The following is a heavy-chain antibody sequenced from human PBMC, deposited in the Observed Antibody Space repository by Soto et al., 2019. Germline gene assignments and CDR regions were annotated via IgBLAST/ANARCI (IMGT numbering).Heavy chain of an antibody. V-gene: IGHV3-33*01. J-gene: IGHJ6*02. CDR3: ARCKQKVIHCAMDV. Sequence: QVHLVESGGGAVQAGRSLRVSCETSGFIFSAYGMHWVRQAPGKRLEWVAFINYDGSSKFYGDSVKGRFTVSRDNSKNTLFLQLNSLRGEDTATYYCARCKQKVIHCAMDVWGQGATVTVTS. CDR2: INYDGSSK. CDR1: GFIFSAYG. D-gene: IGHD2-21*01.